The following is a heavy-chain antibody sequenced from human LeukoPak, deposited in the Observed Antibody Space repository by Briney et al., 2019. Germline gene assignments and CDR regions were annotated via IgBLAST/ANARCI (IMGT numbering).Heavy chain of an antibody. CDR1: GFTFSSYA. CDR3: ARDCGTTYYSDSGGHSHSWDHNWFDP. Sequence: RSGGSLRLSCAASGFTFSSYAMSWVRQAPGKGLEWVSAISGSGGSTYYADSVKGRFTISRDNSDNTLYLYMNSLRAEDSAVYYCARDCGTTYYSDSGGHSHSWDHNWFDPWGQGTLVTVSS. CDR2: ISGSGGST. D-gene: IGHD3-22*01. V-gene: IGHV3-23*01. J-gene: IGHJ5*02.